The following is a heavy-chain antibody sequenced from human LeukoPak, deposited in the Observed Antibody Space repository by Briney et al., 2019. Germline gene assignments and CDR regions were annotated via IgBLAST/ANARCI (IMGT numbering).Heavy chain of an antibody. V-gene: IGHV3-30*02. CDR3: VRGGRRTLVVVATKGGVDY. CDR1: GFTFSSYD. CDR2: IRYDGSNK. Sequence: GGSLRLSCAASGFTFSSYDMHWVRQAPGKGLGWVAFIRYDGSNKYYADSVKGRFTISRDNSKNTLYLQMNSLRAEDTAVYYCVRGGRRTLVVVATKGGVDYWGQGTLVTVSS. J-gene: IGHJ4*02. D-gene: IGHD2-15*01.